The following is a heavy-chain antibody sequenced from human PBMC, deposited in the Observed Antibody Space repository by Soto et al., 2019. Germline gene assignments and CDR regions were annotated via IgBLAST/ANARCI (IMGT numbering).Heavy chain of an antibody. D-gene: IGHD6-19*01. V-gene: IGHV3-30-3*01. J-gene: IGHJ4*02. CDR3: ARRLTSTVSALGY. Sequence: QVHLVESGGGVVQPGKSLRLSCTASGLTFSSYAVHWVRQAPGKGLEWVAVISGDGGNKYFAESVRGRFLISRDNSKNTVLLQMNSLRHEDTAVYFCARRLTSTVSALGYWGQGTLVTVSS. CDR2: ISGDGGNK. CDR1: GLTFSSYA.